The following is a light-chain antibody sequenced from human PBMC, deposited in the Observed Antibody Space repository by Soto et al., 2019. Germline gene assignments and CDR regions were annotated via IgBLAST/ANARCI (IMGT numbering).Light chain of an antibody. CDR1: QTITTY. CDR2: GAS. J-gene: IGKJ1*01. V-gene: IGKV1-39*01. Sequence: DIQMTQSPSSLSASVGDRVTITCRASQTITTYLNWYQQKPGKAPQLLIYGASSLQSGVPSRFTGSGSGTDFTLTISSLQPEDFATYHGQQSHNTPWTFGQGTKVDIK. CDR3: QQSHNTPWT.